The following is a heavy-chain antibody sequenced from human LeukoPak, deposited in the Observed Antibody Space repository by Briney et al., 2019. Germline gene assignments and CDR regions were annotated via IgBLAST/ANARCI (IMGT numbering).Heavy chain of an antibody. J-gene: IGHJ4*02. V-gene: IGHV3-15*01. D-gene: IGHD3-10*01. Sequence: GGSLRLSCTASGLTFSSARMHWVRQAPGKGLEWVGRIKSKADGGTTDYAAPVKGRFTMSRDDSKNTVYLQMNSLQTEDTALYFCNTGLWFEEVLFDYWGQGALVTVSS. CDR3: NTGLWFEEVLFDY. CDR2: IKSKADGGTT. CDR1: GLTFSSAR.